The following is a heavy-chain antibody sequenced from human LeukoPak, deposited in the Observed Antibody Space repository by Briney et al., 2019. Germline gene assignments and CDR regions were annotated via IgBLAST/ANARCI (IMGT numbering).Heavy chain of an antibody. CDR3: ARDHRAAAAGTGDNWFDP. CDR1: GYTFTGYY. J-gene: IGHJ5*02. CDR2: INPNSGGT. V-gene: IGHV1-2*02. Sequence: AASVKVSCKASGYTFTGYYMHWVRQAPGQGLEWMGWINPNSGGTNYAQKFQGRVTMTRDTSISTAYMELSRLRSDDTAVYYCARDHRAAAAGTGDNWFDPWGQGTLVTASS. D-gene: IGHD6-13*01.